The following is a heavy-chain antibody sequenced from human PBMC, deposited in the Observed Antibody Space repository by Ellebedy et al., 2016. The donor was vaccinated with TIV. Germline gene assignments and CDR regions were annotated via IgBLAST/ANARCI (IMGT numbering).Heavy chain of an antibody. D-gene: IGHD1-1*01. Sequence: GESLKISXAASGFTFSDYYMSWIRQAPGEGLEWVSYISSGGHTIYYADSVKGRFTISRDNAKNSLYLQMNSLRAEDTAVYYCARLEGERYDGYGMDVWGQGTTVTVSS. CDR1: GFTFSDYY. CDR3: ARLEGERYDGYGMDV. V-gene: IGHV3-11*04. J-gene: IGHJ6*02. CDR2: ISSGGHTI.